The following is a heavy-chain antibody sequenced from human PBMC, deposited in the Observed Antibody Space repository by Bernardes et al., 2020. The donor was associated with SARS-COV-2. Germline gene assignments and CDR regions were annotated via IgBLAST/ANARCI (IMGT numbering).Heavy chain of an antibody. V-gene: IGHV3-21*01. Sequence: GGSLRLSCAASGFTFSSYSMNWVRQAPGKGLEWVSSISSTGIYIYHADSVKGRFTISRDNAKSSLYLQLSSVTPEDTAVYFCARLKWGLKEFDVWGQGTLVTVSS. J-gene: IGHJ3*01. CDR2: ISSTGIYI. D-gene: IGHD2-21*01. CDR3: ARLKWGLKEFDV. CDR1: GFTFSSYS.